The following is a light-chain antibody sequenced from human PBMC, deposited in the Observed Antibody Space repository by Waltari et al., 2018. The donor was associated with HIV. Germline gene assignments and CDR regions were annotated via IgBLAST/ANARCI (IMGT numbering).Light chain of an antibody. Sequence: ETVMTQSPGTLSASPGETVTLSCTASQSIDDKLAWYQQKPGQSPRLLIYAASTGATSVPGRFSGSGSGTQFTLTIRNLQSEDSAVYYCQQYKKWPPWTFGQGTKVEIK. CDR2: AAS. CDR1: QSIDDK. J-gene: IGKJ1*01. CDR3: QQYKKWPPWT. V-gene: IGKV3-15*01.